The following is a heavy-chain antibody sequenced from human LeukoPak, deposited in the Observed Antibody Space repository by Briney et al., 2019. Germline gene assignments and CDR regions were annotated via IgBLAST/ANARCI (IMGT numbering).Heavy chain of an antibody. D-gene: IGHD6-19*01. Sequence: GGSLRLSCAASGFTFSSYWMSWVRQAPGKGLEWVANIKQDGSEKYYVDSVKGRFTISRDNAKNSLYLQMNSLRAEDTAVYYCARGSSYSNYVVWLYSSGWYYKGDDAFDIWGQGTMVTVSS. V-gene: IGHV3-7*01. CDR1: GFTFSSYW. J-gene: IGHJ3*02. CDR2: IKQDGSEK. CDR3: ARGSSYSNYVVWLYSSGWYYKGDDAFDI.